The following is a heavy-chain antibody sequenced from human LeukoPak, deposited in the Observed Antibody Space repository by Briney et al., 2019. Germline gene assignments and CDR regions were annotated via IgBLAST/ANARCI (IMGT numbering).Heavy chain of an antibody. J-gene: IGHJ4*02. CDR3: ARSPAPSYYYDSSGLSY. V-gene: IGHV1-58*02. Sequence: ASVKVSCKASGFTFTSSAMQWVRQARGQRLEWIGWIVVGSGNTNYAQKFQERVTITRDMSTSTTYMELSRLRSDDTAVYYCARSPAPSYYYDSSGLSYWGQGTLVTVSS. D-gene: IGHD3-22*01. CDR2: IVVGSGNT. CDR1: GFTFTSSA.